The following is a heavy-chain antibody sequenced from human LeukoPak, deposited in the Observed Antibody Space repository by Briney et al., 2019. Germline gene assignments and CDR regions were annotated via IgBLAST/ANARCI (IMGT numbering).Heavy chain of an antibody. Sequence: PSETLSLTCTVSGGSISFGHYYWSWIRQPPGKGLEWVGYIYYSGSTNSNPSLKSRVTISIDTSKNQVSLKLRSVTAADTAVYYCARPLGNGFSYWYFDLWGRGTLVTVS. CDR1: GGSISFGHYY. D-gene: IGHD5-24*01. CDR2: IYYSGST. J-gene: IGHJ2*01. CDR3: ARPLGNGFSYWYFDL. V-gene: IGHV4-61*01.